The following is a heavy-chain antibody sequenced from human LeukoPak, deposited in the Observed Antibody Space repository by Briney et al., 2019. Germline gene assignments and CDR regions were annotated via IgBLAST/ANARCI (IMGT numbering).Heavy chain of an antibody. CDR2: ISSSSSYI. D-gene: IGHD1-26*01. V-gene: IGHV3-21*01. CDR1: GFTFSSYS. CDR3: ARIMGATMNSAYYFDY. Sequence: GGSLRLSCAASGFTFSSYSMNWVRQAPGKGLEWVSSISSSSSYIYYADSVKGRFTISRDNAKNSLYLQMNSLRAEDTAVYYCARIMGATMNSAYYFDYWGQGTLVTVSS. J-gene: IGHJ4*02.